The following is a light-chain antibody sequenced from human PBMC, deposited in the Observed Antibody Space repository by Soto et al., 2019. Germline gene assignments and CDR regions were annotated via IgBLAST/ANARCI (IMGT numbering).Light chain of an antibody. Sequence: EIMLTQSPATLSLSPGESATLSCRASQSVSSYLAWYQQKPGQAPRLLIYDASSRATGIPARFSGSGSGTDFTLTISSLEPEDFAVYYCRQRSNWPRTFGQGTKVHI. J-gene: IGKJ1*01. CDR1: QSVSSY. CDR2: DAS. V-gene: IGKV3-11*01. CDR3: RQRSNWPRT.